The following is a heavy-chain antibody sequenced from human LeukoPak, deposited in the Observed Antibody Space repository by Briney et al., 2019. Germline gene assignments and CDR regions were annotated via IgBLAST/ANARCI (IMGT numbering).Heavy chain of an antibody. D-gene: IGHD2-15*01. Sequence: PGGSLRLSCAASGFSFSDAWMTWVRQAPGKGLEWVSYISSSGSTTYYADSVKGRFTISRDNAKNSLYLQMNSLRAEDTAVYYCARGYCSGGSCYFDYWGQGTLVTVSS. CDR1: GFSFSDAW. CDR2: ISSSGSTT. J-gene: IGHJ4*02. V-gene: IGHV3-11*04. CDR3: ARGYCSGGSCYFDY.